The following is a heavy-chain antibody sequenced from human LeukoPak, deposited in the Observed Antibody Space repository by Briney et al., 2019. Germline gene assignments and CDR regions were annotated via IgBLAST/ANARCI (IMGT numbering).Heavy chain of an antibody. V-gene: IGHV4-4*02. D-gene: IGHD6-13*01. CDR1: GGSISSSNW. CDR2: IYHSGST. J-gene: IGHJ5*02. Sequence: PSGTLSLTCAVSGGSISSSNWWSWVRQPPGKGLEWIGEIYHSGSTNYNPSLKSRVTISVDKSKNQFSLKLSSVTAADTAVYYCARDRQYSSSWYDWFDPWGQGTLVTVSS. CDR3: ARDRQYSSSWYDWFDP.